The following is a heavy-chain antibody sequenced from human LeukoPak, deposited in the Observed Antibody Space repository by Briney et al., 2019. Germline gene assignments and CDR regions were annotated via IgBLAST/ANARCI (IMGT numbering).Heavy chain of an antibody. D-gene: IGHD6-19*01. J-gene: IGHJ3*02. CDR1: GFTFSRSW. CDR3: ARAKGSGWYSAFDI. CDR2: IKEDGNEK. Sequence: GGSLRLSCAASGFTFSRSWMTWVRQAPGKGLEWVANIKEDGNEKYYADSLKGRFTISRDNAKNSLSLQMNSLRADDTALYYSARAKGSGWYSAFDIWGQGTMVTVSS. V-gene: IGHV3-7*03.